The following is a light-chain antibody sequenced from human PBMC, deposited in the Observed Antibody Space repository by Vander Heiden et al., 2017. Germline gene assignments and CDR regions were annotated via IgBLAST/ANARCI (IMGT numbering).Light chain of an antibody. J-gene: IGKJ4*01. CDR3: QQYLAFPLT. V-gene: IGKV4-1*01. CDR1: QSVFYSPNNYNY. Sequence: DLVMTQSPDSLAVSLGERATIDCKSSQSVFYSPNNYNYLAWYQQKPGQPPKLLIYWASTRESGVPDRFSGSGSGTDFTLTISSLQAEDVAVYYCQQYLAFPLTFGGGTKVEIK. CDR2: WAS.